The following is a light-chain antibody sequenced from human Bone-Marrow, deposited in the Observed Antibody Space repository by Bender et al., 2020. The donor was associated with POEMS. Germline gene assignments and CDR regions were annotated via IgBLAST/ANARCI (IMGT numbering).Light chain of an antibody. Sequence: QSVLTQPPSASGSPGQSVTISCTGTSSDVGGYNYVSWYQHHPGKAPKAMIYEVSKRPSGVPDRFSGSKSGNTASLTVSGLQAEDESDYYCSSYAGSSNFVVFGGGTKLTVL. CDR3: SSYAGSSNFVV. J-gene: IGLJ2*01. V-gene: IGLV2-8*01. CDR2: EVS. CDR1: SSDVGGYNY.